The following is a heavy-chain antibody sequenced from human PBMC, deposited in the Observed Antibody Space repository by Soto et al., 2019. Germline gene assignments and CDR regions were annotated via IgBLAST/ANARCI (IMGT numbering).Heavy chain of an antibody. CDR1: GHTFTSYY. V-gene: IGHV1-46*03. CDR3: ARVRFDWFPGLDV. CDR2: INPSGGST. Sequence: ASVKVSCKASGHTFTSYYMHWVRQAPGQGLEWMGIINPSGGSTSYAQKFQGRVTMTRDTSTSTVYMELSSLRSEDTAVYYCARVRFDWFPGLDVWGKGTTVTVSS. J-gene: IGHJ6*04. D-gene: IGHD3-9*01.